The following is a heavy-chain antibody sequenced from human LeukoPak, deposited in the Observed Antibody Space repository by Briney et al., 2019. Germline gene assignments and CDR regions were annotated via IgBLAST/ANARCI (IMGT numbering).Heavy chain of an antibody. CDR3: ARVSDSVATITSYFRSSGWYSDY. D-gene: IGHD5-12*01. CDR1: GYSFTSYW. J-gene: IGHJ4*02. Sequence: GEPLKISCKGSGYSFTSYWIGWVRQMPGKGLEWMGIIYPGDSDTRYNPSFQGQVTISADKSTSTAYLQWRSLKASDTAMYYCARVSDSVATITSYFRSSGWYSDYWGQGTLVTVSS. V-gene: IGHV5-51*01. CDR2: IYPGDSDT.